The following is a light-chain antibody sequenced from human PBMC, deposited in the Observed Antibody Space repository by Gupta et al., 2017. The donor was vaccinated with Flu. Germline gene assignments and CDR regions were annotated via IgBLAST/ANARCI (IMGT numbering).Light chain of an antibody. CDR1: QTNW. V-gene: IGKV1-5*03. CDR2: RAS. CDR3: QQYHGSWT. J-gene: IGKJ1*01. Sequence: DFQMTQSPSTLSASVGDRVTITCRASQTNWLAWYQQKPGKAPKLLIYRASSLKDGVPSRFSGSGSGTEFTLTISSLQPDDFATYYCQQYHGSWTFGLGTKVEIK.